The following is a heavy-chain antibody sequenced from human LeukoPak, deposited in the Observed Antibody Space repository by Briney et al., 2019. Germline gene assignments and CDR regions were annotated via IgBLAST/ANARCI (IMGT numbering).Heavy chain of an antibody. CDR2: ISSSGSTI. Sequence: TRGSLRLSCAASGFTFSSYEMIWVPQAPGKGLEWVSYISSSGSTIYYADSEKGRLTISRDNAKNSLYLQMNSLRAEDTAVYYCAELGITRIGGVWGKGTTVTISS. J-gene: IGHJ6*04. V-gene: IGHV3-48*03. D-gene: IGHD3-10*02. CDR3: AELGITRIGGV. CDR1: GFTFSSYE.